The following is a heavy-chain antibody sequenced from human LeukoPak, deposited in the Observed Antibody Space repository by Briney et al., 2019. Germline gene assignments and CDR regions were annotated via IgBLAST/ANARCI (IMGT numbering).Heavy chain of an antibody. D-gene: IGHD3-22*01. CDR1: GFTFSSYA. CDR2: ISGSGGST. CDR3: AKDSYDSSGYYLGYYYGMDV. V-gene: IGHV3-23*01. Sequence: GGSLRLSCAASGFTFSSYAMSWVRQAPGKGLEWVSAISGSGGSTYYADSVKGRFTISRDNSKNTPYLQMNSLRAEDTAVYYCAKDSYDSSGYYLGYYYGMDVWGQGTTVTVSS. J-gene: IGHJ6*02.